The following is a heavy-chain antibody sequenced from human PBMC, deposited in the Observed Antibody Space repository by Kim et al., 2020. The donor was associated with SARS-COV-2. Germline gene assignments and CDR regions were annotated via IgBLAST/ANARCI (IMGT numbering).Heavy chain of an antibody. J-gene: IGHJ1*01. V-gene: IGHV3-13*05. CDR2: IGTAGDP. CDR1: GFTFSSYD. Sequence: GGSLRLSCAASGFTFSSYDMHWVRQATGKGLEWVSAIGTAGDPYYPGSVKGRFTISRENAKNSLYLQMNSLRAGDTAVYYCARGYIVLMVYARKYFQHWGQGTLVTVSS. D-gene: IGHD2-8*01. CDR3: ARGYIVLMVYARKYFQH.